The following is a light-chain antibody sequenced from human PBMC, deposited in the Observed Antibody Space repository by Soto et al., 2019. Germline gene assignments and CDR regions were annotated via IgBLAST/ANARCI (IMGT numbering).Light chain of an antibody. CDR1: QSVSGRY. CDR3: QQYGSPPSLT. V-gene: IGKV3-20*01. J-gene: IGKJ4*01. CDR2: GAS. Sequence: EIVLTQSPGTLSLSPGERVTLSCRASQSVSGRYLAWYQQKPGQAPRLLINGASSRATGIPDRFSGSGSGTDFTLTISRLEPEDFAVYYCQQYGSPPSLTFGGGTKVEI.